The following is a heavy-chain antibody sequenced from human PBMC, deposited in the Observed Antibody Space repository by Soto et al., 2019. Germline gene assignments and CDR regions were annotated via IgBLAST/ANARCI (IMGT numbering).Heavy chain of an antibody. Sequence: SETLSLTCTVSGGSISSSSYYWGWIRQPPGKGLEWIGSIYYSGSTYYNPSLKSRVTISVDTSKNQFSLKLSSVTAADTAVYYCGRVLKLDYVPLETYYGMDVWGQATTVTVAS. CDR3: GRVLKLDYVPLETYYGMDV. CDR2: IYYSGST. CDR1: GGSISSSSYY. V-gene: IGHV4-39*01. D-gene: IGHD3-10*02. J-gene: IGHJ6*02.